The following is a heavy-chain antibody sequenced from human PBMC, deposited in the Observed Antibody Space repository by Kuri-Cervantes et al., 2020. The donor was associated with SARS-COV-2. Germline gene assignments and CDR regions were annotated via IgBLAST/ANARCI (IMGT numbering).Heavy chain of an antibody. CDR1: GFTFSSYA. D-gene: IGHD5-12*01. CDR3: ARERYSSIAFDI. Sequence: LSLTCAASGFTFSSYAMHWVRQAPGKGLEWVAVISYDGSNKYYADSVKGRFTISRDNSKNTLYLQMNSLRAEDTAVYYCARERYSSIAFDIWGQGTMVTVSS. CDR2: ISYDGSNK. J-gene: IGHJ3*02. V-gene: IGHV3-30-3*01.